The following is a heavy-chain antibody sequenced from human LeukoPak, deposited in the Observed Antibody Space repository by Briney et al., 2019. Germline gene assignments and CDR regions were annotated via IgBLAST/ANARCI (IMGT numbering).Heavy chain of an antibody. CDR3: ARGVYINMNWFYFDY. CDR2: IHYTGGT. V-gene: IGHV4-39*02. D-gene: IGHD3-9*01. Sequence: SETLSLTCTVSGDSISSSPHYWAWLRQPPGEALEWIAAIHYTGGTRHNASLKSRITISLDTSSNHFSLQLRSVTAADTAVYRCARGVYINMNWFYFDYWGQGALVTVSS. CDR1: GDSISSSPHY. J-gene: IGHJ4*02.